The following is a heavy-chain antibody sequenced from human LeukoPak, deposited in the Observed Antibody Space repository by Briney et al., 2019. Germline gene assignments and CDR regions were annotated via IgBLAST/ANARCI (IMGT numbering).Heavy chain of an antibody. Sequence: SETLSLTCAVSGGSISSSAWWSWVRQPPGKGLEWIGEVYHSGSTNNNSFLKSRVTISVDKSKNQFSLKLTSATAADTAVYYCARDLGSSWFEPLDYWGQGILVIVSS. V-gene: IGHV4-4*02. J-gene: IGHJ4*02. CDR3: ARDLGSSWFEPLDY. CDR2: VYHSGST. CDR1: GGSISSSAW. D-gene: IGHD6-13*01.